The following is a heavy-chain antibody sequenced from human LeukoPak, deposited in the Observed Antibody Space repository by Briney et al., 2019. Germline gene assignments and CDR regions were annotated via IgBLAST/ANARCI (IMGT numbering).Heavy chain of an antibody. D-gene: IGHD2-21*02. CDR1: GFTLSNYW. Sequence: SLTLSCKISGFTLSNYWMHWVRHAPGERLVWVACSSGVGSNTHYADSVRGRFTISRDNGNNILSLHMNGLRADDAALYFCARGRATEVPHYYDYFMDVWGTGTTVIVS. CDR2: SSGVGSNT. CDR3: ARGRATEVPHYYDYFMDV. V-gene: IGHV3-74*01. J-gene: IGHJ6*03.